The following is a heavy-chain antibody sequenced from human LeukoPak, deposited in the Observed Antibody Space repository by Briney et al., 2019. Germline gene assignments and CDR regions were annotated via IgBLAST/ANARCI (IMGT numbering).Heavy chain of an antibody. CDR2: IYYSGST. J-gene: IGHJ4*02. Sequence: SETLSLTCTVSGGSISSYYWSWIRQHPGKGLEWIGYIYYSGSTYYNPSLKSRVTISVDTSKNQFSLKLSSVTAADTAVYYCARGSGLETYYYDSSGYHGGVDYWGQGTLVTVSS. CDR1: GGSISSYY. CDR3: ARGSGLETYYYDSSGYHGGVDY. D-gene: IGHD3-22*01. V-gene: IGHV4-59*06.